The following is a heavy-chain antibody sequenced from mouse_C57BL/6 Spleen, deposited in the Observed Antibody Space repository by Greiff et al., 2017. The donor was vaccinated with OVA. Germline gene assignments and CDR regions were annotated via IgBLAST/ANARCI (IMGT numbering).Heavy chain of an antibody. CDR2: INPKNGGT. CDR1: GYTFTDYN. V-gene: IGHV1-18*01. CDR3: ARYSTGYYFDY. D-gene: IGHD3-2*02. J-gene: IGHJ2*01. Sequence: VQLQQSGPELVKPGASVKITCKASGYTFTDYNMDWVKQSHGKSLEWIGDINPKNGGTIYNQKFKGKATLTVDKSSTTAYIDLRSLTSEYTAIYYCARYSTGYYFDYWGQGTTLTVSS.